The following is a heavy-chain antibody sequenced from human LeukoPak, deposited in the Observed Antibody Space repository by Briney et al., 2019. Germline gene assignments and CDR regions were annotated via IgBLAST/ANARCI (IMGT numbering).Heavy chain of an antibody. CDR1: GGSFSGYY. V-gene: IGHV4-34*01. CDR3: ARGRYSGSYYDY. Sequence: SETLSLTCAVYGGSFSGYYWSWIRQPPGKGLEWIEEINHSGSTNYNPSLKSRVTISVDTSKNQFSLKLSSVTAADTAVYYCARGRYSGSYYDYWGQGTLVTVSS. D-gene: IGHD1-26*01. CDR2: INHSGST. J-gene: IGHJ4*02.